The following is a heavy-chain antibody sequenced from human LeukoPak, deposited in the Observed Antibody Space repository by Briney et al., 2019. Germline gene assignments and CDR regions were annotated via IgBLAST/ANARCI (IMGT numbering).Heavy chain of an antibody. CDR2: ISDSGGST. J-gene: IGHJ4*02. V-gene: IGHV3-23*01. Sequence: GSLRLSCAVPGITLSNYGMSWVRPAPGKGLEWGAGISDSGGSTNYADSVKGRFTISRDNAKNTLYLQMNSLRAEDTAVYFCAKRGVVIRVILVGFHKQAYYFDSWGQGALVTVSS. D-gene: IGHD3-10*01. CDR1: GITLSNYG. CDR3: AKRGVVIRVILVGFHKQAYYFDS.